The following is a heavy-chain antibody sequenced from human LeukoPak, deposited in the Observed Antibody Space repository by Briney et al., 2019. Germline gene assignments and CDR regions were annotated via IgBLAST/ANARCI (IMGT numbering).Heavy chain of an antibody. V-gene: IGHV3-21*01. J-gene: IGHJ6*02. CDR2: TSSSSSYI. CDR3: ARGMSGYYGMDV. Sequence: GGSLRLSCAASGFTFSSYSMNWVRQAPGKGLEWVSSTSSSSSYIYYADSVKGRFTIFRDNAKNTLYLQMNSLRAEDTAVYYCARGMSGYYGMDVWGQGTTVTVSS. CDR1: GFTFSSYS.